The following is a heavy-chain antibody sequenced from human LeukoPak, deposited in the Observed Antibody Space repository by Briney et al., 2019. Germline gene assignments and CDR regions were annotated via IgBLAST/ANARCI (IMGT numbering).Heavy chain of an antibody. CDR1: GFTFSSYA. J-gene: IGHJ4*02. CDR3: AKVGYSGSYPAYFDY. D-gene: IGHD1-26*01. V-gene: IGHV3-23*01. CDR2: ISGSGGST. Sequence: GGSLRLSCAASGFTFSSYAMSWVRQAPGKGLEWVSAISGSGGSTYYADSVKGRFTISRDNSKNTLYLQMNSLRAEDTAVYYCAKVGYSGSYPAYFDYWGQGTLVTVSS.